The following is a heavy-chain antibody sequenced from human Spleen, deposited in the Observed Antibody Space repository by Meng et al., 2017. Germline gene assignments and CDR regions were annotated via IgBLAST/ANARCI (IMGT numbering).Heavy chain of an antibody. D-gene: IGHD4-11*01. J-gene: IGHJ4*02. V-gene: IGHV4-4*07. CDR1: GGPISGYY. Sequence: SETLSLTCTASGGPISGYYWTWIRQPAGKGLEWIGRIYSTGSSNYNPSLQSRATMSVDTSQNNLSLKLSSVTAADSAVYYCARGPTTMAHDFDYWGQGTLVTVSS. CDR3: ARGPTTMAHDFDY. CDR2: IYSTGSS.